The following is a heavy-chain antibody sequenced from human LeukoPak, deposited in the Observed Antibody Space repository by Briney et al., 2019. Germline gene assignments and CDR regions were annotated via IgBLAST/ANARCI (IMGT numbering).Heavy chain of an antibody. CDR1: GFTFSSYA. Sequence: GGSLRLSCVASGFTFSSYAISWVRQAPGQGLEWMGRIIPILGIANYAQKFQGRVTITADKSTSTAYMELSSLRSEDTAAYYCARGLWWLRDLYDYWGQGTLVTVSS. D-gene: IGHD5-12*01. J-gene: IGHJ4*02. CDR3: ARGLWWLRDLYDY. V-gene: IGHV1-69*04. CDR2: IIPILGIA.